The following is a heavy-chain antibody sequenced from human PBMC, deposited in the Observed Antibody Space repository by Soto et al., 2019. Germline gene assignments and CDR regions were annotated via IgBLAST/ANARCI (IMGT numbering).Heavy chain of an antibody. D-gene: IGHD2-2*01. CDR2: IIPIFGTA. J-gene: IGHJ1*01. V-gene: IGHV1-69*12. Sequence: QVQLVQSGAEVKKPGSSVKVSCKSSGGTFSSYAISWVRQAPGQGRESRGGIIPIFGTANYAQKFQGRVTITADESTSTAYRELSSLRSEDTAVYYCAREAPTPSSPGPFDHWGQGTLVTVSS. CDR1: GGTFSSYA. CDR3: AREAPTPSSPGPFDH.